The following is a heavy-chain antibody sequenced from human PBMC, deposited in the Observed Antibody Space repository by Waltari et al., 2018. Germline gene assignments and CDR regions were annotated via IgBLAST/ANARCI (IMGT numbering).Heavy chain of an antibody. CDR1: GGSFSGYY. CDR3: ARSDIVVVPAANAFDI. J-gene: IGHJ3*02. Sequence: QVQLQQWGAGLLKPSETLSLTCAVYGGSFSGYYWSWIRQPPGKGLEWIGEINHRGSTNSNPSLKSRVTISVDTSKNQFSLKLSSVTAADTAVYYCARSDIVVVPAANAFDIWGQGTMVTVSS. V-gene: IGHV4-34*01. D-gene: IGHD2-2*01. CDR2: INHRGST.